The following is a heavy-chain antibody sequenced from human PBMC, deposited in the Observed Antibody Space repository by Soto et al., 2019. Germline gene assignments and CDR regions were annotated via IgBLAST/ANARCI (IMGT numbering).Heavy chain of an antibody. Sequence: SETLSLTCTVSGGSISSYYWSWIRQPPGRGLEWIGYIHYSGSHSYNPSLKSRVTMSVDTSKNQFSLKLSSVAAADTAVYYCGRAGDLNLFDPWGQGTLVTVFS. J-gene: IGHJ5*02. CDR3: GRAGDLNLFDP. CDR1: GGSISSYY. CDR2: IHYSGSH. V-gene: IGHV4-59*01.